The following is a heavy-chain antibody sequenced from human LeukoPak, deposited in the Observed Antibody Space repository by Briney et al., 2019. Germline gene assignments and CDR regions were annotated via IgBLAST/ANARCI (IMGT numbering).Heavy chain of an antibody. CDR3: ATGPSITIFGVVKYYYYGMDV. V-gene: IGHV1-24*01. D-gene: IGHD3-3*01. J-gene: IGHJ6*02. CDR2: FDPEDGET. CDR1: RYTLTELS. Sequence: ASVKVSCKVSRYTLTELSMRWVRQAPGKGLEWMGGFDPEDGETIYAQKFQGRVTMTEDTSTDTAYMELSSLRSEDTAVYYCATGPSITIFGVVKYYYYGMDVWGQGTTVTVSS.